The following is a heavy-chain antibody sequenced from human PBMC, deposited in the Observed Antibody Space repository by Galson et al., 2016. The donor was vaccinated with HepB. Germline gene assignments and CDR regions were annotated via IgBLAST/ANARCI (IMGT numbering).Heavy chain of an antibody. J-gene: IGHJ4*02. V-gene: IGHV3-23*01. CDR1: GFTFNNYA. CDR3: AKVALVGNSYFDF. D-gene: IGHD2/OR15-2a*01. Sequence: SLRLSCAASGFTFNNYAMSWVRQAPGKGLEWVSGFTGSGTVTSYADSVKGRFTISRDSSKNTLYLQMNSLRAEDTALYYRAKVALVGNSYFDFWGQGTLVTVSS. CDR2: FTGSGTVT.